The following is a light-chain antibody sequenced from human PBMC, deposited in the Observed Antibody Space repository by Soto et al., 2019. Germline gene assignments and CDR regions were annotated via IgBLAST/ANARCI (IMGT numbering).Light chain of an antibody. CDR1: SSDVGSHNI. J-gene: IGLJ2*01. CDR3: SSYAGSSTFVV. V-gene: IGLV2-23*03. CDR2: EGS. Sequence: QSVLTQPASVSGSPGQSITISCTGTSSDVGSHNIVSWYQQHPGKAPKLMIYEGSKRPSGISNRFSASKSGITASLTISGLQAEDEADYSCSSYAGSSTFVVFGGGTKVTVL.